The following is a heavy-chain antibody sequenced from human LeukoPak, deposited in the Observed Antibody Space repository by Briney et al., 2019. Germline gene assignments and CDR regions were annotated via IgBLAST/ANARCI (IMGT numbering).Heavy chain of an antibody. Sequence: GGSLRLSCAASGFTFSSYWMSWVRQAPGKRLEWVANIKQDGGEKYYADSVKGRFTISRDNARNSLYLQMNSLRAEHTAVYYCIGGSNMDYWGQGTLVTVSS. V-gene: IGHV3-7*01. CDR1: GFTFSSYW. D-gene: IGHD1-26*01. CDR3: IGGSNMDY. CDR2: IKQDGGEK. J-gene: IGHJ4*02.